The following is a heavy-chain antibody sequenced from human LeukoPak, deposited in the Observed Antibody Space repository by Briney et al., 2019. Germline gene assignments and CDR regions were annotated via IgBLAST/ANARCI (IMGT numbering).Heavy chain of an antibody. V-gene: IGHV3-21*01. D-gene: IGHD2-21*02. CDR2: ISSSSSYI. CDR3: ARTPTAYFDY. Sequence: PGGSLRLSCAASGFTFSSYSMNWARQAPGKGLEWVSSISSSSSYIYYADSVKGRFTISRDNAKNSLYPQMNSLRAEDTAVYYCARTPTAYFDYWGQGTLVTVSS. CDR1: GFTFSSYS. J-gene: IGHJ4*02.